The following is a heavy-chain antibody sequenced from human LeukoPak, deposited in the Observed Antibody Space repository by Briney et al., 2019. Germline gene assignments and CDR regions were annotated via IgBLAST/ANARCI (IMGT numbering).Heavy chain of an antibody. CDR2: ISSSGSML. Sequence: GGSLRLSCTVSGFTFSDYYMSWVRQAPGKGLEWVSYISSSGSMLHYADSVEGRFTISRDNSKNTLYLQMNSLRAEDTAVYYCARDYYGSGNMDVWGKGTTVTVSS. J-gene: IGHJ6*03. V-gene: IGHV3-11*04. CDR3: ARDYYGSGNMDV. D-gene: IGHD3-10*01. CDR1: GFTFSDYY.